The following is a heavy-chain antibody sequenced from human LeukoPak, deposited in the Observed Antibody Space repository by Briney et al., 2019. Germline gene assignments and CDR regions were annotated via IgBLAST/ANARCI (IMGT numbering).Heavy chain of an antibody. Sequence: PSETLSLTCAVYGGSFSGCYGSWIRQPPGKGLEWIGEINHSGSTNYNPSLKSRVTISVDTSKNQFSLKLSSVTAADTAVYYWARGRRFYYYGSGSYSRNWFDPWGQGTLVTVSS. CDR3: ARGRRFYYYGSGSYSRNWFDP. V-gene: IGHV4-34*01. CDR1: GGSFSGCY. CDR2: INHSGST. D-gene: IGHD3-10*01. J-gene: IGHJ5*02.